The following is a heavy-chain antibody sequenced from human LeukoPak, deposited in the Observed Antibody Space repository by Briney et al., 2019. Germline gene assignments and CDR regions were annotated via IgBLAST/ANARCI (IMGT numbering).Heavy chain of an antibody. J-gene: IGHJ6*02. CDR2: ISGSGGST. V-gene: IGHV3-23*01. CDR3: AKDDCSGGSCYPTYYYYGMDV. D-gene: IGHD2-15*01. CDR1: GFTFSSYA. Sequence: GSLRLSCAASGFTFSSYAMSWVRQAPGKGLEWVSAISGSGGSTYYADSVKGRFTISRDNSKNTLYLQMNSLRAEDTAVYYCAKDDCSGGSCYPTYYYYGMDVWGQGTTVTVSS.